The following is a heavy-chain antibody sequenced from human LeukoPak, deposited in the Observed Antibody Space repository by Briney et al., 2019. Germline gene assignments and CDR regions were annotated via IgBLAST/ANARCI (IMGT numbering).Heavy chain of an antibody. Sequence: TLSLTCTVSGGSISSSSYYWGWIRQPPGKGLEWXGSIYYSGSTYYNPSLKSRVTISVDTSKNQFSLKLSSVTAADTAVYYCARHTSSSSRAYYYYGMDVWGQGTTVTVSS. J-gene: IGHJ6*02. D-gene: IGHD6-13*01. V-gene: IGHV4-39*01. CDR3: ARHTSSSSRAYYYYGMDV. CDR2: IYYSGST. CDR1: GGSISSSSYY.